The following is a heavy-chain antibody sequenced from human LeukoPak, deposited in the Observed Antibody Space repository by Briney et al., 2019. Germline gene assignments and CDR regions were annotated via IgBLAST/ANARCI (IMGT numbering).Heavy chain of an antibody. Sequence: GGSLRLSCAASGFTFSGYTLNWVRQAPGKGLEWVSYISRTSDTVSCADSVKGRFTISRDNAKNSLYLQMSSLRAEDTAVYYCARDYGYAFDTWGQGTMVTVSS. V-gene: IGHV3-48*01. CDR2: ISRTSDTV. CDR1: GFTFSGYT. CDR3: ARDYGYAFDT. J-gene: IGHJ3*02. D-gene: IGHD3-16*01.